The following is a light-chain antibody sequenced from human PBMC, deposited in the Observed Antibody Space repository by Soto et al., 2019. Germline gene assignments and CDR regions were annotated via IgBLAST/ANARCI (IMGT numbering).Light chain of an antibody. CDR3: QQYGPYLLT. Sequence: DIQMTQSPTSLSASVGDRVTITCQASQDITNHLNWYQQKPGKAPKLLIYEASNLETGVPSRFSGGGSGTDFTLTISSLQPEDFATYYCQQYGPYLLTFGPGTK. CDR1: QDITNH. CDR2: EAS. V-gene: IGKV1-33*01. J-gene: IGKJ3*01.